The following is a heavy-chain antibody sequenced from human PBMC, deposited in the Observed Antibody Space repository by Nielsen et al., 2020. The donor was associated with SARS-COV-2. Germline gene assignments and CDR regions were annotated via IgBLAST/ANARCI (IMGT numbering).Heavy chain of an antibody. CDR1: GFTFSSYW. CDR2: ISSSGSTI. D-gene: IGHD3-16*01. Sequence: GESLKISCAASGFTFSSYWMSWVRQAPGKGLEWVSYISSSGSTIYYADSVKGRFTISRDNAKNSLYLQMNSLRAEDTAVYYCAILTSFDYWGQGTLVTVSS. J-gene: IGHJ4*02. V-gene: IGHV3-48*04. CDR3: AILTSFDY.